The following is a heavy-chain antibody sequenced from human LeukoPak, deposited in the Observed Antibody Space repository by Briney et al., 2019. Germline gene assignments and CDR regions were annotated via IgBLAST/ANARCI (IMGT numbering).Heavy chain of an antibody. CDR3: AKGIQNCSTTTCYGEDY. CDR1: GFSFSSYA. V-gene: IGHV3-23*01. D-gene: IGHD2-2*01. J-gene: IGHJ4*02. Sequence: GGSLRLSCAASGFSFSSYAMSWVRQAPGGGLEWVSGISGSGGRTYDADSVKGRFTISRDNSKNTLNLLMNSLRAEDTAVYYCAKGIQNCSTTTCYGEDYWGQGTLVTVSS. CDR2: ISGSGGRT.